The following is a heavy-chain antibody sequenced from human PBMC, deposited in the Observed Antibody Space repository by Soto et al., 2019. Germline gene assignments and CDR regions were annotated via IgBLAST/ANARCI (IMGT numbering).Heavy chain of an antibody. CDR2: ISSNSAYI. J-gene: IGHJ5*02. Sequence: PGGSLRLSCAASGFPFRSFTMNLVRQAPGKGLEWVSTISSNSAYIYYTDALRGRFTISRDNAKNSLNLQMNSLRAEDTAVYYCTRDASRDSSARGWFDPWGPGTGVTVSS. CDR3: TRDASRDSSARGWFDP. D-gene: IGHD6-13*01. V-gene: IGHV3-21*01. CDR1: GFPFRSFT.